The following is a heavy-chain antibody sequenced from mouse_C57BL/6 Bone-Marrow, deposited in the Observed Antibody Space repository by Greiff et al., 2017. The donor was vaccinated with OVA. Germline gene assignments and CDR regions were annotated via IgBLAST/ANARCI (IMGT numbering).Heavy chain of an antibody. J-gene: IGHJ1*03. CDR3: AKKWRGSSYFYWYFDV. Sequence: QVQLKQSGPGLVQPSQSLSITCTVSGFSLTSYGVHWVRQSPGKGLEWLGVIWRGGSTDYNAAFMSRLSITKDNSKSQVFFKMNSLQADDTAIYYCAKKWRGSSYFYWYFDVWGTGTTVTVSS. CDR2: IWRGGST. V-gene: IGHV2-5*01. D-gene: IGHD1-1*01. CDR1: GFSLTSYG.